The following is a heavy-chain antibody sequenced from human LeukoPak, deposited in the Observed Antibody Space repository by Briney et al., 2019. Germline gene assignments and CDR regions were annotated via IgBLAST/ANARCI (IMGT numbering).Heavy chain of an antibody. CDR2: ISAHDGNT. CDR3: ARELGPFDY. D-gene: IGHD6-13*01. J-gene: IGHJ4*02. Sequence: ASVKVSCKASGYTFTNHGITWVRQAPGQGLEWMGWISAHDGNTNYAQNLQGRVTMTTDTSTSTAYMELRSLRSDDTAVYYCARELGPFDYWGQGTLVTVSS. CDR1: GYTFTNHG. V-gene: IGHV1-18*01.